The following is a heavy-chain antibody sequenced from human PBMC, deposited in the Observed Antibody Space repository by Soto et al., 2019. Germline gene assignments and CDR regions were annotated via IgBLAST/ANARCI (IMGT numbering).Heavy chain of an antibody. V-gene: IGHV3-23*01. Sequence: GGSLRLSCAASRLTFSNYAMSWVRQAPGKGLEWVSAISGSGVSTYYADSVKGRFTISRDNSENTLYLQLNSLRAEDTAIYYCAKDRLKLAPHYFDYWGQGTLVTVSS. J-gene: IGHJ4*02. CDR2: ISGSGVST. CDR3: AKDRLKLAPHYFDY. CDR1: RLTFSNYA. D-gene: IGHD6-13*01.